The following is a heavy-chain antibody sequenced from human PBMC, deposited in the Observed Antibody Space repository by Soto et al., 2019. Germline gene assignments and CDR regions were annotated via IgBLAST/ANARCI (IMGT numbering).Heavy chain of an antibody. CDR3: ARCPQGYYYYYGMDV. CDR2: IWYDGSNK. CDR1: GFTFSSYG. J-gene: IGHJ6*02. V-gene: IGHV3-33*01. Sequence: QVQLVESGGGVVQPGRSLRLSCAASGFTFSSYGMHWVRQAPGKGLEWVAVIWYDGSNKYYADSVKGRFTISRDNSKNPLYLQMNSLRAEDTAVYYCARCPQGYYYYYGMDVWGQGTTVTVSS.